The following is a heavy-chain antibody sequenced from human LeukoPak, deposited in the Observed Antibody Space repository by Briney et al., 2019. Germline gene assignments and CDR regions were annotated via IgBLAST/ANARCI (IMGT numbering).Heavy chain of an antibody. D-gene: IGHD2-21*01. V-gene: IGHV3-53*01. CDR3: ASAREYCGSAECYEYFQH. Sequence: GGSLRLSSAASGFTVGTNCMSWVRQSPGKGLEWVSVIYSGGSTYYADSVNGRFTISRDNSRNTLFLQMNSLRAEDTALYYCASAREYCGSAECYEYFQHWGQGTLVTVSS. CDR2: IYSGGST. J-gene: IGHJ1*01. CDR1: GFTVGTNC.